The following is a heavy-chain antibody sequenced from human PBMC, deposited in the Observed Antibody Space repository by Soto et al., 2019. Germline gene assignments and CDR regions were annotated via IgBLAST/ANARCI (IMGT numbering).Heavy chain of an antibody. CDR3: ARDLGRRNWFDP. CDR2: INPNSGGT. V-gene: IGHV1-2*02. Sequence: ASVKVSCKASGYTFTGYYMHWVLQAPGQGLEWMGWINPNSGGTNYAQKFQGRVTMTRDTSISTAYMELSRLRSDDTAVYYCARDLGRRNWFDPWGQGTLVTVSS. CDR1: GYTFTGYY. J-gene: IGHJ5*02.